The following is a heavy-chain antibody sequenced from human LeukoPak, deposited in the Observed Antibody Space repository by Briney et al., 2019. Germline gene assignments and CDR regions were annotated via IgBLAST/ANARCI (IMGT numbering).Heavy chain of an antibody. Sequence: PGGSLRLSCAAAGFTFSSYGMHWVRQAPGKGLEWVAFIRYDGSNKYYADSVKGRFTISRDNSKNTLYLQMNSLRAEDTAVYYCAKDLWRVREWLVWGYSPDAFDIWGQGTVVTVSS. D-gene: IGHD6-19*01. V-gene: IGHV3-30*02. CDR2: IRYDGSNK. J-gene: IGHJ3*02. CDR3: AKDLWRVREWLVWGYSPDAFDI. CDR1: GFTFSSYG.